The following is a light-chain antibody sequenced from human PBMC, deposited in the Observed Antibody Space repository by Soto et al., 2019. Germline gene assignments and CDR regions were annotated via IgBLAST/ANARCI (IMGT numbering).Light chain of an antibody. J-gene: IGLJ1*01. CDR1: SSNIGAGYD. CDR2: GNS. Sequence: QSVLTQPPSVSGAPGQRVTISCTGGSSNIGAGYDVHWYQQLPGTAPKLLIYGNSNRPSGVPDRFSGFKSGTSASLAITGLQAEDEADYYGQSYDRCLSGFYVFGTGTKLTVL. CDR3: QSYDRCLSGFYV. V-gene: IGLV1-40*01.